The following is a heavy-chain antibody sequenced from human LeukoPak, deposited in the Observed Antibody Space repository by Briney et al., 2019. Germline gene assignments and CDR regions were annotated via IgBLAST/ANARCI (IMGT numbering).Heavy chain of an antibody. J-gene: IGHJ3*02. D-gene: IGHD3-10*01. CDR1: GGSISSGGYS. Sequence: SETLSLTCAVSGGSISSGGYSWSWIRQPPGTGXXXXXXIYHSGSTYYNPSLKSRVTISVDRSKNQFPLKLSSVTAADTAVYYCARGKRVGFGELFAFDIWGQGTMVTVSS. CDR2: IYHSGST. V-gene: IGHV4-30-2*01. CDR3: ARGKRVGFGELFAFDI.